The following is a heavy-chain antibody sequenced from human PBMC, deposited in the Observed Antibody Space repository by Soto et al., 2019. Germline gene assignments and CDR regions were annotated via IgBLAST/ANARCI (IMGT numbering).Heavy chain of an antibody. Sequence: EVQLLESGGGLVQPGGSLRLSCAASGFPFNSYSMNWVRQAPGKGLEWLSYISSGSSSIQYADSVKGRFTSSRDNADDSLYLQMTTMRDEDTAVYYCVRDLLWAFDIWGQGTMVTVSS. V-gene: IGHV3-48*02. CDR3: VRDLLWAFDI. CDR2: ISSGSSSI. J-gene: IGHJ3*02. CDR1: GFPFNSYS.